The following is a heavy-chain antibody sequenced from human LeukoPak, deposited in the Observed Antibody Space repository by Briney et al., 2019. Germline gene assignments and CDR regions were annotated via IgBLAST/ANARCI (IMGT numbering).Heavy chain of an antibody. CDR2: IIPIFGTA. D-gene: IGHD3-3*01. CDR1: GGTFSSYA. Sequence: SVKVSCKASGGTFSSYAISWVRQAPGQGPEWMGGIIPIFGTANYAQKFQGRVTITTDESTSTAYMELSSLRSEDTAVYYCARGGYDFWSGYYPYYYYYMDVWGKGTTVTVSS. V-gene: IGHV1-69*05. CDR3: ARGGYDFWSGYYPYYYYYMDV. J-gene: IGHJ6*03.